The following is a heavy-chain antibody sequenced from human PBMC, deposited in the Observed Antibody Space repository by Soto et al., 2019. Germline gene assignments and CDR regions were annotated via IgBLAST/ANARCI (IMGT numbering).Heavy chain of an antibody. J-gene: IGHJ4*02. Sequence: SETLSLTCTVSGASLSSGSYFWSWIRQPPGKGLEYIGYMYYSGSTNYNPSLKSRVTISSDTPKNKFSLRLKSVTAADTAIYYCARRSAMSTSGGVRAWGPGTLVTVSS. CDR1: GASLSSGSYF. CDR2: MYYSGST. V-gene: IGHV4-61*01. CDR3: ARRSAMSTSGGVRA. D-gene: IGHD3-16*01.